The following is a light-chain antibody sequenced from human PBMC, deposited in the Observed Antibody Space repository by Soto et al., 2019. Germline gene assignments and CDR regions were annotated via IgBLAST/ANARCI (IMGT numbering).Light chain of an antibody. CDR1: QSVTSSY. CDR2: VAS. CDR3: QQYGSSPR. J-gene: IGKJ1*01. V-gene: IGKV3-20*01. Sequence: EMVLTQSPGTLSLSPGERATLSCRASQSVTSSYLAWYQQKPGQAPRLLIYVASSRATGIPDRFSGSGSGTDFTLTISRLEPEDCAVYYCQQYGSSPRFGQGTKVEIK.